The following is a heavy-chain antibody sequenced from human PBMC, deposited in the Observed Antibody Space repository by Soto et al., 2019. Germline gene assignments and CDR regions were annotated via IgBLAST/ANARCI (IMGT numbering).Heavy chain of an antibody. V-gene: IGHV1-3*01. CDR1: GYTFTTYV. CDR3: ARDAKGNSEYWDYFDY. CDR2: INAGYGNT. D-gene: IGHD1-26*01. J-gene: IGHJ4*02. Sequence: QVQLVQSGAEVKKPGASVKVSCKASGYTFTTYVMHWVRQAPGQRPEWMGWINAGYGNTRYSEKFQGRVTITRDTYASTAYMELSGLRSEDTAVYYCARDAKGNSEYWDYFDYWGQGTLLTVSS.